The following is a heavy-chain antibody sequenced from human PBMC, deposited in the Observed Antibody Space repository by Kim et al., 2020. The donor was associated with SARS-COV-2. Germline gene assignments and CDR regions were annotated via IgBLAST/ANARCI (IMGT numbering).Heavy chain of an antibody. CDR3: ATRGDCGGDCSRPFDP. D-gene: IGHD2-21*02. J-gene: IGHJ5*02. V-gene: IGHV1-24*01. Sequence: KFQGRVTMTEDTSTDTAYMELSSLRSEDTAVYYCATRGDCGGDCSRPFDPWGQGTLVTVSS.